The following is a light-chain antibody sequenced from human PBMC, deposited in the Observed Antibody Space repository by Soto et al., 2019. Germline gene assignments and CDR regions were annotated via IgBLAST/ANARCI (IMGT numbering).Light chain of an antibody. CDR1: QSVSSSY. V-gene: IGKV3-20*01. Sequence: EIVLTQSPGTLSLSPGERATLSCRASQSVSSSYLAWYQQKPGQAPRLLIYGASSRATSIPDRFSGSGSGAGFTLTISRLEPEDFAVYYCQQYGSSPSWTVXQGTK. CDR2: GAS. J-gene: IGKJ1*01. CDR3: QQYGSSPSWT.